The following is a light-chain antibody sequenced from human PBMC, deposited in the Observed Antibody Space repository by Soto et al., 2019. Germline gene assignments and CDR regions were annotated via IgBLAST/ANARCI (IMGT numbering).Light chain of an antibody. CDR3: QHFGGNTFT. CDR2: GAS. J-gene: IGKJ1*01. Sequence: EIVLTQSPGTLSLSPGEGATLSSRASQSVSSSYIAWYQQRPGQTPSLLIYGASTRATGIPDRFSGSGSGTHFTLTISSLEPGDFAVYYCQHFGGNTFTFGQGTKVDIK. V-gene: IGKV3-20*01. CDR1: QSVSSSY.